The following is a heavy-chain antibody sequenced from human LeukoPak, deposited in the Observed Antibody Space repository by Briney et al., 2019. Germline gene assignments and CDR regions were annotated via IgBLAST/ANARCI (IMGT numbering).Heavy chain of an antibody. J-gene: IGHJ4*02. Sequence: GGSLRLSCAASGFTFSSYAMSWVRQAPGKGLEWVSAISGSGGSTYYADSVKGRFTISRDNSKNTLYLQVNTLRAEDTAVYYCSWGGSGYYAYWGQGTLVTVSS. D-gene: IGHD3-3*01. V-gene: IGHV3-23*01. CDR2: ISGSGGST. CDR3: SWGGSGYYAY. CDR1: GFTFSSYA.